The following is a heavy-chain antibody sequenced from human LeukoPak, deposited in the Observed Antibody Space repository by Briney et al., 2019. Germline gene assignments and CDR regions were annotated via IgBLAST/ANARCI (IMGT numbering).Heavy chain of an antibody. V-gene: IGHV4-34*01. CDR1: GGSFSGYY. CDR2: INHSGST. D-gene: IGHD2-8*01. CDR3: AQGAAPSGVGY. Sequence: SETLSLTCAVYGGSFSGYYWSWIRQPPGKGLEWIGEINHSGSTNYNPSLKSRVTISVDTSKNQFSLKLSSVTAADMAVYYCAQGAAPSGVGYWGQGTLVTVSS. J-gene: IGHJ4*02.